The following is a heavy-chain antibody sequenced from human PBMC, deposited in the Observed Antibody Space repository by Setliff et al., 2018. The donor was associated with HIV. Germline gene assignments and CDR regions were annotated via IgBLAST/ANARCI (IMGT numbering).Heavy chain of an antibody. Sequence: LSLTCAVYGGSFSAYYWSWIRQSPEMGLEWIEEISHTGSTKYNPSLGSRVTISLATSKNQFSLSLRSLSAADTAVYYCARDKRYRFPFDSWGQGTLVTVSS. CDR3: ARDKRYRFPFDS. J-gene: IGHJ4*02. CDR2: ISHTGST. D-gene: IGHD2-2*02. CDR1: GGSFSAYY. V-gene: IGHV4-34*01.